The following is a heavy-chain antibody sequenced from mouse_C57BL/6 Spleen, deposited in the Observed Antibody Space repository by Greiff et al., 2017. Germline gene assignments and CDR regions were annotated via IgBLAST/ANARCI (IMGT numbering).Heavy chain of an antibody. CDR2: ISDGGSYT. Sequence: EVKVVESGGGLVKPGGSLKLSCAASGFTFSSYAMSWVRQTPEKRLEWVATISDGGSYTYYPDNVKGRFTISRDNAKNKLYLQMSHLKSEDTAMYYCARGSYGSSFAWFAYWGQGTLVTVSA. CDR1: GFTFSSYA. J-gene: IGHJ3*01. D-gene: IGHD1-1*01. V-gene: IGHV5-4*03. CDR3: ARGSYGSSFAWFAY.